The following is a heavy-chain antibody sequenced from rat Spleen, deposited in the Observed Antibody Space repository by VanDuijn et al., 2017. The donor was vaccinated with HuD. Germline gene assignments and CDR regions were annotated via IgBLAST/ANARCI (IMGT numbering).Heavy chain of an antibody. D-gene: IGHD1-2*01. V-gene: IGHV3-3*01. J-gene: IGHJ2*01. CDR1: GHSITSSYR. Sequence: EVQLQESGPGLVKPSQSLSLTCSVTGHSITSSYRWNWIRKFPGNKLEWMGYINSEGSTNYNPSLKSRIYITRDTSKNHFFLQVNSVTTEDTATYFCASLYSSYSLYYFDYWGQGVMVTVSS. CDR3: ASLYSSYSLYYFDY. CDR2: INSEGST.